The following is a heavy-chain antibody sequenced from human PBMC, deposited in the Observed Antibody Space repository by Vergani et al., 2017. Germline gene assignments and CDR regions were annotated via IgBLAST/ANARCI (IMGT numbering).Heavy chain of an antibody. Sequence: EVQLVESGGGLVQPGRSLRLFCAASGFTFDDYAMHWVRQAPGKGLEWVSGINWNSDSIAYADSVKGRFTISRDNAKNSLYLQMNSLRAEDTALYYCVKDIAASGNYWYFDLWVRGTLVAVSS. J-gene: IGHJ2*01. CDR1: GFTFDDYA. CDR3: VKDIAASGNYWYFDL. CDR2: INWNSDSI. V-gene: IGHV3-9*01. D-gene: IGHD6-13*01.